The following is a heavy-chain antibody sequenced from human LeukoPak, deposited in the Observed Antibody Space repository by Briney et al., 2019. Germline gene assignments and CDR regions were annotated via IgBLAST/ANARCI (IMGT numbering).Heavy chain of an antibody. Sequence: GGSLRLSCAVSGFTLDDYGMSWVRQAPGKGLEWVSAISGSGGSTYYADSVKGRFTISRDNSKNTLYLQMNSLRAEDTAVYYCAKDSIVVVVAATPFPAYDAFDIWGQGTMVTVSS. V-gene: IGHV3-23*01. CDR2: ISGSGGST. D-gene: IGHD2-15*01. J-gene: IGHJ3*02. CDR3: AKDSIVVVVAATPFPAYDAFDI. CDR1: GFTLDDYG.